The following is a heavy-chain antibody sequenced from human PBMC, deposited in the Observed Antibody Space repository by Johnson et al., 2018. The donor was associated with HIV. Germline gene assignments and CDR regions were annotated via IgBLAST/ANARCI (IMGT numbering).Heavy chain of an antibody. V-gene: IGHV3-NL1*01. D-gene: IGHD1-26*01. J-gene: IGHJ3*02. CDR2: IYSGGST. Sequence: QMLLVESGGGVVQPGRSLRLSCAASGFTFSSYGMHWVRQAPGKGLEWVSVIYSGGSTYYTRSVKGRFTIYRDNSKNMLFLQINSLRVEDTAVYYCARVRVGAFDIWGQGTMVTVSS. CDR3: ARVRVGAFDI. CDR1: GFTFSSYG.